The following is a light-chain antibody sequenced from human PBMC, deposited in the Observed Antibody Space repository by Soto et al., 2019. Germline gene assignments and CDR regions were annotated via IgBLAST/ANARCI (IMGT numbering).Light chain of an antibody. V-gene: IGLV2-14*03. J-gene: IGLJ2*01. Sequence: QSVLTQPASVSGSPGQSITISCIGTSSDVGAYNFVSWYQQHPGKAPKLMISHVSDRPSGLSHRFSGSKSGNTASLTISGLQAEDEADYYCASYSGSNTFVFGGGTKLTVL. CDR2: HVS. CDR1: SSDVGAYNF. CDR3: ASYSGSNTFV.